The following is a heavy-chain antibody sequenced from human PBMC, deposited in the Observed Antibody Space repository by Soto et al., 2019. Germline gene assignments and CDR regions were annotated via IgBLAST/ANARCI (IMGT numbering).Heavy chain of an antibody. CDR3: GSGGYYNDGGRGGYYYGMDV. V-gene: IGHV1-69*01. Sequence: QVQLVQSGAEVKKPGSSVKVSCKASGGTFSSYAISWVRQAPGQGLEWMGGIIPIFGTANDAQKFQGRYTITADESTSTAYMDLSSLRTEDTAVYYCGSGGYYNDGGRGGYYYGMDVWGQGTTVTVSS. CDR1: GGTFSSYA. CDR2: IIPIFGTA. J-gene: IGHJ6*02. D-gene: IGHD3-10*01.